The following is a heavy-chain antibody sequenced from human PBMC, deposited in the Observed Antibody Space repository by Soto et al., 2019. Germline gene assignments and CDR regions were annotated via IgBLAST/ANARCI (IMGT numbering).Heavy chain of an antibody. CDR3: AADLPDYDYVWGSANAFDI. CDR1: GFTFTSSA. D-gene: IGHD3-16*01. J-gene: IGHJ3*02. Sequence: SVKVSCKASGFTFTSSAVQWVRQARGQRLEWIGWIVVGSGNTNYAQKFQERVTITRDMSTSTAYMELSSLRSEDTAVYYCAADLPDYDYVWGSANAFDIWGHGTMVTVSS. CDR2: IVVGSGNT. V-gene: IGHV1-58*01.